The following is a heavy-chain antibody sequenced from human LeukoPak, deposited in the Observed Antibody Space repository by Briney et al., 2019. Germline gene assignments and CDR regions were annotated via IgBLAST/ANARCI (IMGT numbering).Heavy chain of an antibody. CDR1: GFTFNTYA. J-gene: IGHJ4*02. CDR2: ICGSGGCT. D-gene: IGHD6-19*01. CDR3: AKTTVGYSSGRYPGWPADC. V-gene: IGHV3-23*01. Sequence: GGSLRLSCAASGFTFNTYAIYWVRQAPGKGLEWVSGICGSGGCTYYADSVKGRFTISSDNSKNTVYLQMNSLTADDTAIYYCAKTTVGYSSGRYPGWPADCWGQGTLVTVSS.